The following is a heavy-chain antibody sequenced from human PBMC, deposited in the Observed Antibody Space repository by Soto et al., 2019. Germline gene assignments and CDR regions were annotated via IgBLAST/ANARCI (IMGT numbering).Heavy chain of an antibody. Sequence: PSETLSLTCAVYGGSFSGYYWSWIRQPPGKGLEWIGEINHSGSTNYNPSLKGRVTISVDTSKNQFSLKLSSVTAADTAVYYCARGGPPHRHLLSYYYYYGMDVWGQGTTVTVSS. CDR2: INHSGST. V-gene: IGHV4-34*01. J-gene: IGHJ6*02. CDR3: ARGGPPHRHLLSYYYYYGMDV. CDR1: GGSFSGYY. D-gene: IGHD2-2*01.